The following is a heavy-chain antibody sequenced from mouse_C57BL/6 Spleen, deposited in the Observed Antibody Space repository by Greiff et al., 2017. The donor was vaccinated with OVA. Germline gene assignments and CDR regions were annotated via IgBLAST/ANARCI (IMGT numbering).Heavy chain of an antibody. Sequence: DVKLVESGEGLVKPGGSLKLSCAASGFTFSSYAMSWVRQTPEKRLEWVAYISSGGDYIYYADTVKGRFTFSIDTAWTTLYLQMSSLKSEDTAMYYCTRDLGYYGSSWDAMDYWGQGTSVTVSS. D-gene: IGHD1-1*01. V-gene: IGHV5-9-1*02. CDR2: ISSGGDYI. CDR3: TRDLGYYGSSWDAMDY. J-gene: IGHJ4*01. CDR1: GFTFSSYA.